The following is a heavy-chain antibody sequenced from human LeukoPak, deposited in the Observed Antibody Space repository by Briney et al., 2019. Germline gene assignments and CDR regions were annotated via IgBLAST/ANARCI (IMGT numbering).Heavy chain of an antibody. V-gene: IGHV3-30-3*01. J-gene: IGHJ4*02. Sequence: GGSPRLSCAVSGFTFSSYAMHWVRQAPGKGLEWVAVISYDGSIKYHADSVKGRFTISRDNSKNTLYLQMNSLRAEDTAVYYCARGPSRNYGIDYWGQGTLVTASS. CDR3: ARGPSRNYGIDY. CDR1: GFTFSSYA. CDR2: ISYDGSIK. D-gene: IGHD4-11*01.